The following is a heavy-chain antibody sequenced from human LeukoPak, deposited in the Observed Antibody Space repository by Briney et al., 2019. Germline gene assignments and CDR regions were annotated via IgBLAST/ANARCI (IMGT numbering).Heavy chain of an antibody. CDR1: GGSISSGDYY. Sequence: PSETLSPTCTVSGGSISSGDYYWSWIRQPPGKGLEWIGYIYYSGSTYYNPSLKSRVTISVDTSKNQFSLKLSSVTAADTAVYYCARGAATMVRGVITKYFDYWGQGTLVTVSS. V-gene: IGHV4-30-4*01. J-gene: IGHJ4*02. D-gene: IGHD3-10*01. CDR3: ARGAATMVRGVITKYFDY. CDR2: IYYSGST.